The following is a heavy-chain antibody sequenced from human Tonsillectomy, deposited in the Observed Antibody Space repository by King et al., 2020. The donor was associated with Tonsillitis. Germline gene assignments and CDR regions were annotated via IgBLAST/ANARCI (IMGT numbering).Heavy chain of an antibody. CDR3: ATTSGPGGTFDF. Sequence: VQLVESGGGLFQPGGSLRLSCAASGITFSSYWMSWVRQTPGKGLEWVANIKQDGSEKYYVDSVKGRFTISRDNAKNSLYLHMNSLRAEDMAVYYCATTSGPGGTFDFWGQGTMVTVSS. CDR1: GITFSSYW. J-gene: IGHJ3*01. D-gene: IGHD3-16*01. CDR2: IKQDGSEK. V-gene: IGHV3-7*03.